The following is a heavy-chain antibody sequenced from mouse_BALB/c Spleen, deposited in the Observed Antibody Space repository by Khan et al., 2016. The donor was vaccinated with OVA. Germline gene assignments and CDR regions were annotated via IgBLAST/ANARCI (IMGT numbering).Heavy chain of an antibody. CDR1: GYTFTSYY. J-gene: IGHJ3*01. Sequence: QVQLQQSGAELVKPGASVKLSCKASGYTFTSYYIYWMKQRPGQGLEWIGEINPSNGGTNFNEKFKSKATLTVDKSSSTEYMQLSSLTSEDAAVYYCTRGGYGGFAYWGQGTLVTVSA. D-gene: IGHD1-2*01. CDR3: TRGGYGGFAY. V-gene: IGHV1S81*02. CDR2: INPSNGGT.